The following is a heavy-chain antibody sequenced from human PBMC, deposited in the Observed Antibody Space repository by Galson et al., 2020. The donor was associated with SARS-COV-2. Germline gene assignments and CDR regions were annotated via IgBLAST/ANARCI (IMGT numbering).Heavy chain of an antibody. CDR2: INSDGSST. D-gene: IGHD2-8*01. J-gene: IGHJ3*02. Sequence: GGSLRLSCAASGFTFSSYWMHWVRQAPGKGLVWVSRINSDGSSTSYADSVKGRFTISRDNAKNTLYLQMNSLRAEDTAVYYCARELSVWFDDDAFDIWGQGTMVTVSS. CDR3: ARELSVWFDDDAFDI. V-gene: IGHV3-74*01. CDR1: GFTFSSYW.